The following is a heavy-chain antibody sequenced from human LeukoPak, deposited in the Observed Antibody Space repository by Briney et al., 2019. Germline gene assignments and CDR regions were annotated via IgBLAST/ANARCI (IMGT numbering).Heavy chain of an antibody. Sequence: SETLSLTCTVSGGSISSYYWSWIRQPPGKGLEWIGYIYYSGSTNYNPSLKSRVTISVDTSKNQFSLKLSSVTAADTAVYYCARDYSSSSLWFDPWAREPWSPSPQ. V-gene: IGHV4-59*01. CDR1: GGSISSYY. CDR3: ARDYSSSSLWFDP. J-gene: IGHJ5*02. D-gene: IGHD6-6*01. CDR2: IYYSGST.